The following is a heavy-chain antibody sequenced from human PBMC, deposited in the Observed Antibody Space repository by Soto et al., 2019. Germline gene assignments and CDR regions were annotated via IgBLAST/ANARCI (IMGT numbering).Heavy chain of an antibody. CDR3: ARVACSSTSCYPDYYGMDV. CDR2: IIPIFGTA. V-gene: IGHV1-69*13. Sequence: SVKVSCKASVGTFSSYAISWVRQAPGQGLEWMGGIIPIFGTANYAQKFQGRVTITADESTSTAYMELSSLRSEDTAVYYCARVACSSTSCYPDYYGMDVWGQGTTVTVSS. D-gene: IGHD2-2*01. J-gene: IGHJ6*02. CDR1: VGTFSSYA.